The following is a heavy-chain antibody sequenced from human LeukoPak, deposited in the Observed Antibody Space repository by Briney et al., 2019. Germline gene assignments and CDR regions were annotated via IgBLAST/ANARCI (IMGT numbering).Heavy chain of an antibody. J-gene: IGHJ4*02. V-gene: IGHV4-59*01. CDR1: GGSTSSYY. D-gene: IGHD3-22*01. CDR2: IYYSGST. CDR3: ARVWRDYYDSSGYYYFDY. Sequence: SETLSLTCTVSGGSTSSYYWSWIRQPPGKGLEWIGYIYYSGSTNYNPSLKSRVTISVDTSKNQFSLKLSSVTAADTAVYYCARVWRDYYDSSGYYYFDYWGQGTLVTVSS.